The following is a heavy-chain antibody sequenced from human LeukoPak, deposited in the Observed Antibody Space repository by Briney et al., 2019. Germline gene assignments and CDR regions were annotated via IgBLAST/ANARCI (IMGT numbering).Heavy chain of an antibody. Sequence: PGRSLRLSCAASGFTFSSYGMHWVRQAPGKGLEWVAVISYDGSNKYYADSVKGRFTISRDNSKNTLYLQMNSLRAEDTAVYYCAKADRRWATYYYDTSGYYYDYWGQGTLVTVSS. CDR3: AKADRRWATYYYDTSGYYYDY. D-gene: IGHD3-22*01. CDR1: GFTFSSYG. J-gene: IGHJ4*02. CDR2: ISYDGSNK. V-gene: IGHV3-30*18.